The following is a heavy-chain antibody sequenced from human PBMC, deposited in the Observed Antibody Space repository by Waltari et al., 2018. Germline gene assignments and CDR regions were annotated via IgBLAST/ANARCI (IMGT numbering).Heavy chain of an antibody. D-gene: IGHD3-10*01. J-gene: IGHJ4*02. CDR1: GFNFGINW. Sequence: EVQLVESGGGLVQPGGSLRLSCAASGFNFGINWLHWVRQAPGKGLVWVSRINIDGSSTVYADSVKGRFTISRDNAKNTLYLQMNSLRADDTAVYYCARRYYGSGSLGCYFDLWGQGTLVTVSS. V-gene: IGHV3-74*01. CDR2: INIDGSST. CDR3: ARRYYGSGSLGCYFDL.